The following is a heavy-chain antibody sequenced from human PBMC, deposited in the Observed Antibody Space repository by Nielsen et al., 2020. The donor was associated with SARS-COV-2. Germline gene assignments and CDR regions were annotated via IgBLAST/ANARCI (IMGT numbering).Heavy chain of an antibody. J-gene: IGHJ6*03. CDR2: INPSGGST. V-gene: IGHV1-46*01. D-gene: IGHD6-13*01. Sequence: WVRQAPGQGLEWMGIINPSGGSTSYAQKFQGRVTMTRDTSTSTVYMGLSSLRSEDTAVYYCARELTGIAAAGTYYYYYMDVWGKGTTVTVSS. CDR3: ARELTGIAAAGTYYYYYMDV.